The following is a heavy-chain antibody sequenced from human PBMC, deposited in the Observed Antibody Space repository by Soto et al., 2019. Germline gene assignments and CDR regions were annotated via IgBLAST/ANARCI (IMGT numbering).Heavy chain of an antibody. CDR2: ISSSSSGI. V-gene: IGHV3-48*01. J-gene: IGHJ6*03. Sequence: EVQLVESGGGLVQPGGSLRLSCATSGFILSDCAMNWVRQAPGKGLEWVSYISSSSSGIDYADSVKGRFTVSRDNARNSLYIQMNSLRAEDTAVYYCARDLSWGSNWYYYMDVWGKGTTVTVSS. CDR3: ARDLSWGSNWYYYMDV. D-gene: IGHD7-27*01. CDR1: GFILSDCA.